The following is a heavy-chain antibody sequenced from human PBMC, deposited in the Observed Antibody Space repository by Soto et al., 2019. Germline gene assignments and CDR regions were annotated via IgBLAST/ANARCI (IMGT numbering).Heavy chain of an antibody. CDR2: IIPILGIA. CDR3: ARDSQGYIVATTQPSYFDY. D-gene: IGHD5-12*01. J-gene: IGHJ4*01. V-gene: IGHV1-69*08. Sequence: QVQLVQSGAEVKKPGSSVKVSCKASGGTFSSYTISWVRQAPGQGLEWMGRIIPILGIANYAQKFQGRVTITADKSTSTAYMELSSLRSEDTAVYYCARDSQGYIVATTQPSYFDYWGHGTLVTVSS. CDR1: GGTFSSYT.